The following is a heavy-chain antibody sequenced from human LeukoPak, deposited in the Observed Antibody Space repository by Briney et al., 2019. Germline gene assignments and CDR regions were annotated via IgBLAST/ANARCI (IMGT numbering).Heavy chain of an antibody. J-gene: IGHJ4*02. V-gene: IGHV4-39*01. D-gene: IGHD3/OR15-3a*01. CDR3: ARQTGSGLFILP. Sequence: GSLRLSCAASGFTIRSYSMNWVRQAPGKGLEWIGSIYYSGNTYYNASLKSQVSISIDTSKNQFSLRLTSVTAADTAVYYCARQTGSGLFILPGGQGTLVTVSS. CDR2: IYYSGNT. CDR1: GFTIRSYSMN.